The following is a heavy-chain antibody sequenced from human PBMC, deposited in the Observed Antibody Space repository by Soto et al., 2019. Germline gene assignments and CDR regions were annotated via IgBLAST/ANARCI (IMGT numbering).Heavy chain of an antibody. CDR1: GFTFSSYW. CDR3: AKAPGTSARPTYYYYMDV. CDR2: IKQDGSEK. Sequence: PGGSLRLSCAASGFTFSSYWMSWVRQAPGKGLEWVANIKQDGSEKYYVDSVKGRFTISRDNSKNTLYLQMNSLRAEDTAVYYCAKAPGTSARPTYYYYMDVWGKGTTVTVSS. D-gene: IGHD6-6*01. J-gene: IGHJ6*03. V-gene: IGHV3-7*03.